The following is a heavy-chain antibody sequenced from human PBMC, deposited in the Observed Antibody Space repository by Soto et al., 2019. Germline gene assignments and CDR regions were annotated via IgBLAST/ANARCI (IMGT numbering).Heavy chain of an antibody. V-gene: IGHV3-74*01. CDR1: GFTFSSSW. D-gene: IGHD4-4*01. CDR2: IKSDGRIT. J-gene: IGHJ5*02. Sequence: PGGSLRLSCTASGFTFSSSWMHWVRQAPGKGLVWVSRIKSDGRITDYADSVKGRFTISRDNAQITLYLHMNSLTGEDSAVYYCAREASPYSIPNNRFDPWGHGTLVTVSS. CDR3: AREASPYSIPNNRFDP.